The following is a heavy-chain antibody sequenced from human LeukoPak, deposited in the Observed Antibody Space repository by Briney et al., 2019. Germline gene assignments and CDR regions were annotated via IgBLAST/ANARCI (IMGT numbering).Heavy chain of an antibody. D-gene: IGHD2-15*01. J-gene: IGHJ4*02. V-gene: IGHV3-23*01. CDR3: ARRFCSGGSCFGFTLDY. CDR2: ISGSGDNT. Sequence: GGSLRLSCAAAAFTFSNYDMTWVRQAPGGGGGWVSRISGSGDNTYYSDSVKDRFTISRDNSKNTLYLQMNSLRTEDTAVYYCARRFCSGGSCFGFTLDYWGQGTLVTVSS. CDR1: AFTFSNYD.